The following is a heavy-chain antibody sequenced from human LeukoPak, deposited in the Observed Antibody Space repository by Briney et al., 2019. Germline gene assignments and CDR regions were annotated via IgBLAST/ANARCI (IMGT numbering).Heavy chain of an antibody. Sequence: PGRPLRLSCAASGFTFSRCGMQWVRQAPGKGLEWVAVASSDGSVKYYADSVTGRFTISRDNSKNTLFLQMNNLSAEDTAVYYCVQEFHSRGYGAHFDSWGQGTLVTVSS. D-gene: IGHD3-10*01. V-gene: IGHV3-30*18. CDR3: VQEFHSRGYGAHFDS. J-gene: IGHJ4*02. CDR2: ASSDGSVK. CDR1: GFTFSRCG.